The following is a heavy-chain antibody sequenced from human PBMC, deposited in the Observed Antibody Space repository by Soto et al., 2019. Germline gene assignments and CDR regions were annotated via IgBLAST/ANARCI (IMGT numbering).Heavy chain of an antibody. J-gene: IGHJ1*01. CDR3: ARSPRNYYALGSYSYFRH. V-gene: IGHV1-8*01. D-gene: IGHD3-10*01. Sequence: QVQLVQSGAEVKKPGASVKVSCKASGYTFTSYDISWVRQATGQGLEWMGWMNPNIGNTDYAPKFQGRVTMTMNTSIGTAYMELSSLRSEDTAVYYCARSPRNYYALGSYSYFRHWGQGTLVTVSS. CDR1: GYTFTSYD. CDR2: MNPNIGNT.